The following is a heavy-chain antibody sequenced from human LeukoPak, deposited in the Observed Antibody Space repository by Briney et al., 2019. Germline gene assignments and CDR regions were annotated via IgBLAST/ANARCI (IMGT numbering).Heavy chain of an antibody. CDR2: IYTSGST. J-gene: IGHJ2*01. D-gene: IGHD6-6*01. V-gene: IGHV4-61*02. CDR1: GGSISSGSYY. Sequence: PSETLSLTCTVSGGSISSGSYYWSWIRQPAGKGLEWIGRIYTSGSTNYNPSLKSRVTISVDTSKNQFSLKLSSVTAADTAVYYCATSGSVVHHWYFDLWGRGTLVTVSS. CDR3: ATSGSVVHHWYFDL.